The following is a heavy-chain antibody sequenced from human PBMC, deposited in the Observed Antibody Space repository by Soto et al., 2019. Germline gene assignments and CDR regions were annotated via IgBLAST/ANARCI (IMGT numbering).Heavy chain of an antibody. CDR3: ARGANFDF. CDR1: GGSISSSSYY. Sequence: SETLSLTCTVSGGSISSSSYYWGWIRQPPGKGLEWIGSIYYSGSTYYNPSLKSRVTISVDTSKNQFSLKLSSVTAADTAVYYCARGANFDFWGQGTLVTVSS. V-gene: IGHV4-39*01. D-gene: IGHD3-16*01. J-gene: IGHJ4*02. CDR2: IYYSGST.